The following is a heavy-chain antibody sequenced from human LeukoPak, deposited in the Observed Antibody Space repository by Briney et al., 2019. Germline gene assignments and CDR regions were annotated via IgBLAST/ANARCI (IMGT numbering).Heavy chain of an antibody. CDR3: ARGRRGPDY. V-gene: IGHV4-34*01. J-gene: IGHJ4*02. Sequence: SETLSLTFAVYGGSFSGYYWSWIRQPPGKGLEWIGEINHSGSTNYNPSLKSRVTISVDTSKNQFSLKLSSVTAADTAVYYCARGRRGPDYWGQGTLVTVSS. CDR1: GGSFSGYY. CDR2: INHSGST. D-gene: IGHD3-10*01.